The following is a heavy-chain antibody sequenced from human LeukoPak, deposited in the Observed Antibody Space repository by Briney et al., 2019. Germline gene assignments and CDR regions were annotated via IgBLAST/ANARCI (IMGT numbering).Heavy chain of an antibody. CDR1: GGSIGSYY. CDR2: IYYTGST. D-gene: IGHD5-18*01. V-gene: IGHV4-59*08. CDR3: AGGETTIQLWSYYYYAMDV. Sequence: PSETLSLTCTVSGGSIGSYYWSWIRQPPGKGLQWIGYIYYTGSTNYNPSLKSRVTISVDTSKNQFSLKLSFVTAADSAVYYCAGGETTIQLWSYYYYAMDVWGPGATVTVSS. J-gene: IGHJ6*02.